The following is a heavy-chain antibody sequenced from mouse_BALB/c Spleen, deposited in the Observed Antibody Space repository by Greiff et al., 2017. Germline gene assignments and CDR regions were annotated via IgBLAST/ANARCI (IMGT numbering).Heavy chain of an antibody. J-gene: IGHJ4*01. CDR3: ARGDYGNPLAGDY. D-gene: IGHD2-1*01. CDR1: GYTFTEYT. Sequence: VQLKESGPELVKPGASVKISCKTSGYTFTEYTMHWVKQSHGKSLEWIGGINPNNGGTSYNQKFKGKATLTVDKSSSTAYMELRSLTSEDSAVYYCARGDYGNPLAGDYWGQGTSVTVSS. CDR2: INPNNGGT. V-gene: IGHV1-18*01.